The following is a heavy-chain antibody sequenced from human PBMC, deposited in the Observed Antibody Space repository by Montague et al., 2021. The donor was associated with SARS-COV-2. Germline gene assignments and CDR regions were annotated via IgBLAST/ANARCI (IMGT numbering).Heavy chain of an antibody. CDR1: GASGSRYN. V-gene: IGHV4-34*01. Sequence: SETLSLTCAVYGASGSRYNWAWIGRAPGWSLASWGEVIHSGKTTYNPSLQSRLTMSVDTYKKQFSLRLSSVTAADTAVYFCAKGSHIYETRGLRTGWFDHWGQGTLVTVSS. CDR3: AKGSHIYETRGLRTGWFDH. J-gene: IGHJ5*02. D-gene: IGHD7-27*01. CDR2: VIHSGKT.